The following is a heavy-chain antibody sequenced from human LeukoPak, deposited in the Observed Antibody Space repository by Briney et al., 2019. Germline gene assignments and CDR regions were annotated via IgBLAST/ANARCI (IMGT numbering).Heavy chain of an antibody. D-gene: IGHD6-19*01. CDR2: IKTDGSIT. Sequence: GGSLRLSCAASGFSFSVYWMHWVRQAPGKGPVWVSRIKTDGSITDYADSVKGRFTISRDNSKNTLYLQMNSLRAEDTAVYYCARGLPPAVADPPLDYWGQGTLVTVSS. CDR1: GFSFSVYW. CDR3: ARGLPPAVADPPLDY. J-gene: IGHJ4*02. V-gene: IGHV3-74*01.